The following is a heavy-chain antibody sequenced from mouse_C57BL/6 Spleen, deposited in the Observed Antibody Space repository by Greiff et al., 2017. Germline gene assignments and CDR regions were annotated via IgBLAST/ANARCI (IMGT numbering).Heavy chain of an antibody. Sequence: EVQRVESGGGLVKPGGSLKLSCAASGFTFSDYGMHWVRQAPEKGLEWVAYIIRGSSTIYYADTVKGRYTISRDNAKNTLFLQMTSLRSEDTAMYYGARHDYDEAFAYRGKGTLVTVAA. CDR1: GFTFSDYG. J-gene: IGHJ3*01. D-gene: IGHD2-4*01. V-gene: IGHV5-17*01. CDR3: ARHDYDEAFAY. CDR2: IIRGSSTI.